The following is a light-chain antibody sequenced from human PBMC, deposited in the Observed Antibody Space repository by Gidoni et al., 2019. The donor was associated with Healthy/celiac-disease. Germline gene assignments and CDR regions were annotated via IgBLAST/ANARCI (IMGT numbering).Light chain of an antibody. J-gene: IGKJ2*01. CDR2: LGS. V-gene: IGKV2-28*01. CDR1: QSLLHSNGYNY. CDR3: MQALQTPRT. Sequence: IVMPRSPLSLPVTPGEPASISCRSSQSLLHSNGYNYLDWYLQKPGQSPQLLIYLGSNRASGVPDRFSGSGSGTDFTLKISRVEAEDVGVYYCMQALQTPRTFGQGTKLEIK.